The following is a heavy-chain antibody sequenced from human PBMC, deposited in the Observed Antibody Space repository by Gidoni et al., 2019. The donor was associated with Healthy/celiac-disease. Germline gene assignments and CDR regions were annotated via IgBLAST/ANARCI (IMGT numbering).Heavy chain of an antibody. D-gene: IGHD6-6*01. CDR3: ARESQLVGVFDY. J-gene: IGHJ4*02. V-gene: IGHV1-69*01. Sequence: QVHMVXSXAEVKQPGSSVIISCKASGRPFSSYPISWVRQAPGQGLEWMGWIIPIFGTANYEQKFQGRVTITADESTRTAYMELSSLRSEDTAVYYCARESQLVGVFDYWGQGTLVTVSS. CDR2: IIPIFGTA. CDR1: GRPFSSYP.